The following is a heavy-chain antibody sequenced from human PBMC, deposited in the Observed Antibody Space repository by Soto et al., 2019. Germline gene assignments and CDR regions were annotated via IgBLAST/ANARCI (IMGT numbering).Heavy chain of an antibody. CDR2: ISATSTYI. Sequence: GGSLRLSCAASGFTFSTYCMNWVRQAPGKGLVWVSSISATSTYIYYADSVKGRFSISRDNAKNSLYLQINSLRAEDTAVYYCVRDFSRIVGATADAFDVWGQGTMVTVSS. CDR1: GFTFSTYC. D-gene: IGHD1-26*01. V-gene: IGHV3-21*01. J-gene: IGHJ3*01. CDR3: VRDFSRIVGATADAFDV.